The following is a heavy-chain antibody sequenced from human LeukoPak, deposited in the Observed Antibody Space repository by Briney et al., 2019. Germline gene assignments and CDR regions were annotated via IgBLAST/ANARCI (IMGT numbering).Heavy chain of an antibody. CDR3: ARQLPTAAADTRGYFDY. D-gene: IGHD6-25*01. J-gene: IGHJ4*02. CDR1: GDSISSSNYY. Sequence: SESLSLTCTVSGDSISSSNYYWGWIRKPPGKGLEWIGSLYYGENSHYNPSPKSRATLSVDTSNNQFSLKLTSVTAADAAVYFCARQLPTAAADTRGYFDYWGQGTVVTVSS. V-gene: IGHV4-39*01. CDR2: LYYGENS.